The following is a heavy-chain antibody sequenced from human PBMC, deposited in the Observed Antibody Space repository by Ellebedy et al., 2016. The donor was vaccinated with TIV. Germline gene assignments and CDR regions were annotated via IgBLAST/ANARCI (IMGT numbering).Heavy chain of an antibody. J-gene: IGHJ4*02. CDR1: GSSINTHYY. CDR3: ARVYFGEPHFDH. D-gene: IGHD3-10*01. Sequence: SETLSLTCSVPGSSINTHYYWGWIRQSPGKGLEWIANKHHTGLTYNNPSLESRVPISLDTAKDQFSLRLTSVTVADTAIYFCARVYFGEPHFDHWGQGIRVTVSS. CDR2: KHHTGLT. V-gene: IGHV4-38-2*01.